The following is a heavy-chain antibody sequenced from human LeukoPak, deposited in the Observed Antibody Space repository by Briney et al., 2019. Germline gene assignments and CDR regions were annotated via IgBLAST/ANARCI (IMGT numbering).Heavy chain of an antibody. CDR3: ARARKTRNIYGDYVFLFDY. D-gene: IGHD4-17*01. J-gene: IGHJ4*02. V-gene: IGHV1-2*02. Sequence: GASVKVSCKASGYTFSGDHMHWGRQAPGHGLEWMGWINPNSGDTKYAQNFRGRVTMTTDTSLSTAYMDLSRLRSDDTALYYCARARKTRNIYGDYVFLFDYWGQGTLVTVSS. CDR1: GYTFSGDH. CDR2: INPNSGDT.